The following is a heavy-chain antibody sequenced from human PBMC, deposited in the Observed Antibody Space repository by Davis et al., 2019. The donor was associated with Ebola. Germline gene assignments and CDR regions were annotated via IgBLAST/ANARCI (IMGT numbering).Heavy chain of an antibody. CDR3: ARGRDFWRN. V-gene: IGHV4-39*01. CDR2: IYYSGST. D-gene: IGHD3-3*01. J-gene: IGHJ4*02. Sequence: SETLSLTCTVSGGSISSSSYYWGWIRQPPGKGLEWFGSIYYSGSTYYNPSLKSRVTISVDTSKNQFSLKLSSVTAADTAVYYCARGRDFWRNWGQGTLVTVSS. CDR1: GGSISSSSYY.